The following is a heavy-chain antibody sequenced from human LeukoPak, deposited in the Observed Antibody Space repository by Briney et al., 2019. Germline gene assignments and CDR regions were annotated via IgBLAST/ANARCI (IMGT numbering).Heavy chain of an antibody. J-gene: IGHJ6*02. CDR1: DVSISSSRYY. V-gene: IGHV4-39*01. D-gene: IGHD3-22*01. Sequence: SETLSLTCTVSDVSISSSRYYWGWIRQPPGKGLEWIGAIDKGGTTSYNPSLRSRVTISVDTSKNQFSLNLISVTAADTAVYYCATHPYSSGNYNCNLDDWGQGTTVTVSS. CDR3: ATHPYSSGNYNCNLDD. CDR2: IDKGGTT.